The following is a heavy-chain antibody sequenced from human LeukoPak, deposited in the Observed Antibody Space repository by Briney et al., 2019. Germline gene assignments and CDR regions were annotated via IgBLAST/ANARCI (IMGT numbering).Heavy chain of an antibody. J-gene: IGHJ4*02. CDR1: GYTFTGYY. Sequence: ASVKVSCKASGYTFTGYYMHWVRQAPGQGLEWMGWINPNSGGTNYAQKLQGRVTMTRDTSISTAYMELSRLRSDDTAVYYCARMKAVGYYFDYWGQGTLVTVSS. CDR2: INPNSGGT. V-gene: IGHV1-2*02. D-gene: IGHD6-19*01. CDR3: ARMKAVGYYFDY.